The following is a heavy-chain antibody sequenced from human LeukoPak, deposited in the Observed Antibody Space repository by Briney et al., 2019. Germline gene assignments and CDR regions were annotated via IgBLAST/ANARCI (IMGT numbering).Heavy chain of an antibody. CDR2: TYYRSKWYN. CDR1: GDSVSSNSAA. J-gene: IGHJ6*02. D-gene: IGHD3-3*01. CDR3: AREGRITIFEVARGVYYYGMDV. Sequence: SQTLSLTCAISGDSVSSNSAAWNWIRQSPSRGLEWLGRTYYRSKWYNDYAVSVKSRITINPDTSKNQFSLQLNSVTPEDTAVYYCAREGRITIFEVARGVYYYGMDVWGQGTTVTVSS. V-gene: IGHV6-1*01.